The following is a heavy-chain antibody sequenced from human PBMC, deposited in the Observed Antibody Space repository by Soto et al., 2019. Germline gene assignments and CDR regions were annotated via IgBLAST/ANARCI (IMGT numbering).Heavy chain of an antibody. D-gene: IGHD4-17*01. J-gene: IGHJ6*03. Sequence: GGSLRLSCAASGFTFDDYAMHWVRQAPGKGLEWVSGISWNSGSIGYADSVKGRFTISRDNAKNSLYLQMNSLRAEDTALYYCAKDGGFYGTQYYYMDVWGKGTTVTVSS. CDR1: GFTFDDYA. CDR3: AKDGGFYGTQYYYMDV. CDR2: ISWNSGSI. V-gene: IGHV3-9*01.